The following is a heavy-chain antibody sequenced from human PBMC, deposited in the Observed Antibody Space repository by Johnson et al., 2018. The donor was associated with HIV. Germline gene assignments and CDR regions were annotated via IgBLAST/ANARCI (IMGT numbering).Heavy chain of an antibody. V-gene: IGHV3-13*01. CDR3: AKELFTEREDDVFDV. CDR2: IGTAGDT. D-gene: IGHD1-26*01. Sequence: VQLVESGGGVVQPGRSLRLSCAASGFTFSSYDMHWVRQATGKGLEWVSAIGTAGDTYYPGSVKGQFTISRDNSKNTLYLQMNSLRAEDTAVYYCAKELFTEREDDVFDVWGQGTMVTVSS. J-gene: IGHJ3*01. CDR1: GFTFSSYD.